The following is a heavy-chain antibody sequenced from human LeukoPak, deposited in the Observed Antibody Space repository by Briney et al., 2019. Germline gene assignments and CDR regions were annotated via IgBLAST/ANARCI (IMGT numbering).Heavy chain of an antibody. D-gene: IGHD1-26*01. V-gene: IGHV3-20*04. Sequence: GGSLRLSCAASGFTFDDYGMSWVRQAPGKGLEWVSGINWNGGSKGYADSVKGRFTISRDNAKNSLYLQMNSLRAEDTALYYCARGVGATGHGAFDIWGQGTMVTVSS. CDR3: ARGVGATGHGAFDI. CDR1: GFTFDDYG. J-gene: IGHJ3*02. CDR2: INWNGGSK.